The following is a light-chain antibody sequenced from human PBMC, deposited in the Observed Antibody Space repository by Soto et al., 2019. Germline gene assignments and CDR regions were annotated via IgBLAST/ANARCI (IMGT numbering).Light chain of an antibody. Sequence: VLTQSPGTLSLTSGERATLSCRASQSISGTYLAWYQQKPGQSPRLLIYSASTRAPGIPDRFSGSGSETEFTLTIRSLQSEDFALYYCHQYNNWPWTFGQGTKVDIK. V-gene: IGKV3D-15*01. CDR1: QSISGTY. J-gene: IGKJ1*01. CDR3: HQYNNWPWT. CDR2: SAS.